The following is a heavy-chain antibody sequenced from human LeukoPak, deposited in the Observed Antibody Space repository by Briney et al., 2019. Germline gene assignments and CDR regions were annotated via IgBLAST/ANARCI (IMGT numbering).Heavy chain of an antibody. J-gene: IGHJ2*01. CDR2: ISRSGRTI. V-gene: IGHV3-48*03. CDR3: ARVYRGSWYFDL. D-gene: IGHD5-12*01. Sequence: QPGGSLRLSCAASGFTFSGYEMNWVRQAPGKGLEWVSYISRSGRTIYDADSVKGRFTISRDNAKNSLYLQMNSLRAEDTAVYYCARVYRGSWYFDLWGRGTLVTVSS. CDR1: GFTFSGYE.